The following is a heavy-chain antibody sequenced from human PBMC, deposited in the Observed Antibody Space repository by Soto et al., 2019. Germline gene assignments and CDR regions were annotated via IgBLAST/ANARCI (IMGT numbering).Heavy chain of an antibody. D-gene: IGHD6-13*01. V-gene: IGHV4-34*01. Sequence: PSETLSLTCAVYGGSFSGYYWSWIRQPPGKGLEWIGEISHSGSTNYNPSLKSRVTISVDTSKNQFSLKLSSVTAADTAVYYCARGRGVYGMDVWGQGTTVTVSS. CDR1: GGSFSGYY. J-gene: IGHJ6*02. CDR3: ARGRGVYGMDV. CDR2: ISHSGST.